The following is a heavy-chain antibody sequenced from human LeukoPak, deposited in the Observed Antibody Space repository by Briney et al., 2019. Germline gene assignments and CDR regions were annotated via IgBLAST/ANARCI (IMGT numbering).Heavy chain of an antibody. J-gene: IGHJ4*02. CDR1: GYTFTGYY. Sequence: ASVKVSCKASGYTFTGYYMHWVRQAPGQGLEWMGWINPNSGGTNYAQKFQGRVTMTRDTSISTAYMELSRPRSDDTAVYYCAREVILWFGEPYYFDYWGQGTLVTVSS. CDR3: AREVILWFGEPYYFDY. D-gene: IGHD3-10*01. V-gene: IGHV1-2*02. CDR2: INPNSGGT.